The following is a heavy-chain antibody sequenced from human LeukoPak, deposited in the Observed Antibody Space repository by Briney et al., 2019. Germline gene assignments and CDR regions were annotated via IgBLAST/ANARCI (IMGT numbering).Heavy chain of an antibody. CDR2: INPNSGGT. J-gene: IGHJ5*02. Sequence: ASVKVSCKASGYTFTGYYMHWVRQAPGQGLEWMGWINPNSGGTNYAQKFQGRVTITRNTSISTAYMELSSLRSEDTAVYYCARALKTGRGYSYGYEVWFDPWGQGTLVTVSS. CDR3: ARALKTGRGYSYGYEVWFDP. D-gene: IGHD5-18*01. CDR1: GYTFTGYY. V-gene: IGHV1-2*02.